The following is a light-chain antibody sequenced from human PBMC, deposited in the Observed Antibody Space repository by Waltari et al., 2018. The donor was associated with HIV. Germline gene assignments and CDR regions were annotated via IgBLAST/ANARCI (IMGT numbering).Light chain of an antibody. J-gene: IGKJ4*01. V-gene: IGKV1-13*02. CDR1: QGIAHA. CDR2: DAS. Sequence: AIQLTQSPSSLSASVGDRVTLTCRASQGIAHALAWYQQKPGKPPKVLIFDASNLEGGVSSRFSGSGSGTEFTLTINSLQPEDFATYFCQQLNSYPNTFGGGTKVEIK. CDR3: QQLNSYPNT.